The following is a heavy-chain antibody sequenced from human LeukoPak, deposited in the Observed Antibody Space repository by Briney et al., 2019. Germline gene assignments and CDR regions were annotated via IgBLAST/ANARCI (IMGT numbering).Heavy chain of an antibody. CDR2: IYPGDSDT. J-gene: IGHJ3*02. CDR3: ARLRVVPAAIGLDAFDI. V-gene: IGHV5-51*01. Sequence: GESLKISCKGSGYSFTSYWIGWVRQVPGKGLEWMGIIYPGDSDTRYSPSFQGQVTISADKSISTAYLQWSSLKASDTAMYYCARLRVVPAAIGLDAFDIWGQGTMVTVSS. CDR1: GYSFTSYW. D-gene: IGHD2-2*02.